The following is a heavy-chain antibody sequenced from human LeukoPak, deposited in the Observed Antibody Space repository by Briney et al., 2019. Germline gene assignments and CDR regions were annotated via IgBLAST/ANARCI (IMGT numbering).Heavy chain of an antibody. Sequence: GGSLRLSCAASGFTFSSYGMTWVRQAPGKGLEWVSGISGSGGSTYYADSVKGRFTISRDNSKNTLYLQMNSLRAEDTALYYCAKGTSSWHEFDYWGQGTLVTVSS. D-gene: IGHD6-13*01. J-gene: IGHJ4*02. CDR1: GFTFSSYG. CDR3: AKGTSSWHEFDY. V-gene: IGHV3-23*01. CDR2: ISGSGGST.